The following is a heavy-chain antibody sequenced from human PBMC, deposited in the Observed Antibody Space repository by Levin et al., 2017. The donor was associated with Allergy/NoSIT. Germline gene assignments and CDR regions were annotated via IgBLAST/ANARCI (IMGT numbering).Heavy chain of an antibody. J-gene: IGHJ6*03. Sequence: SQTLSLTCTVSGGSISSSSYYWGWIRQPPGKGLEWIGSIYYSGSTYYNPSLKSRVTISVDTSKNQFSLKLSSVTAADTAVYYCRMGNYYMDVWGKGTTVTVSS. V-gene: IGHV4-39*01. CDR2: IYYSGST. CDR1: GGSISSSSYY. D-gene: IGHD1-26*01. CDR3: RMGNYYMDV.